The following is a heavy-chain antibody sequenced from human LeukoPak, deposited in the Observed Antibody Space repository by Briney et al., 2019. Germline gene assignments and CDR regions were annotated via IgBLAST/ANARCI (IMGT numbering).Heavy chain of an antibody. V-gene: IGHV1-69*05. CDR1: GGTFSSYA. J-gene: IGHJ5*02. CDR3: ARDRLGDSRGYYSRWFDP. D-gene: IGHD3-22*01. Sequence: SVKVSCKASGGTFSSYAICWVRQAPGQGLEWMGGIIPIFGTANYAQKFQGRVTITTDESTSTAYMELSSLRSEDTAVYYCARDRLGDSRGYYSRWFDPWGQGTLVTVSS. CDR2: IIPIFGTA.